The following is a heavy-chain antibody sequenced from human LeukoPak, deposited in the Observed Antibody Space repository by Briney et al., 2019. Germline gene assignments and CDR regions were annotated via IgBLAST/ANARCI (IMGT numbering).Heavy chain of an antibody. CDR1: GFTFSSYD. V-gene: IGHV3-23*01. D-gene: IGHD3-22*01. CDR3: AKGPGYYYDSSGYLDY. J-gene: IGHJ4*02. CDR2: ISGSGGST. Sequence: GGSLRLSCAASGFTFSSYDMTWVRQAPGKGLEWVSAISGSGGSTYYADSVKGRFTISRDNSKNTLYLQMTSLRAEDTAVYYCAKGPGYYYDSSGYLDYWGQGTLVTVSS.